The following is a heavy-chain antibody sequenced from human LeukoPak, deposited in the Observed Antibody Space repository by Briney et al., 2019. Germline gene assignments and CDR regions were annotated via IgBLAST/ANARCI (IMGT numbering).Heavy chain of an antibody. CDR3: ARHSNGYFDY. D-gene: IGHD3-22*01. CDR2: IYYSGST. V-gene: IGHV4-39*01. Sequence: PSETLSLTCTVSGGSISSSSYYWGWIRQPPGKGLEWIGSIYYSGSTYFNPSLKSRVTISVDTSKNQFALKLSSVTAADTAFYCCARHSNGYFDYWGQGTLVTVSS. J-gene: IGHJ4*02. CDR1: GGSISSSSYY.